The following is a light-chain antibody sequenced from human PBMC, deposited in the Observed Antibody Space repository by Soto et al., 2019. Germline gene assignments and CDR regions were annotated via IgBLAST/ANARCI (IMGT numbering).Light chain of an antibody. CDR2: GAS. J-gene: IGKJ4*01. V-gene: IGKV3-20*01. Sequence: EGGFTQSPVTLSLSPGEMATLSCVASQSFRGLLAWYQQKPGQAPRLLIYGASSRATGIPDRFSGSGSGTDFTLTISRLEPEDFAVYYCQQYGSSPRTFGGGTKVDTK. CDR3: QQYGSSPRT. CDR1: QSFRGL.